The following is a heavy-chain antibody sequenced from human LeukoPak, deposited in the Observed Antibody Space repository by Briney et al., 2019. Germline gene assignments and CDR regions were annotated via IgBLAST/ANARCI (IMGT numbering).Heavy chain of an antibody. CDR3: VKDGEYSSSWYDY. CDR1: GFTFSSYG. D-gene: IGHD6-13*01. V-gene: IGHV3-33*06. Sequence: GGSLRLSCAASGFTFSSYGMHWVRQAPGKGLEWVAVIWYDGSNKYYADSVKGRFTISRDNSKNTLYLQMNSLRAEDTAVYYCVKDGEYSSSWYDYWGQGTLVTVSS. J-gene: IGHJ4*02. CDR2: IWYDGSNK.